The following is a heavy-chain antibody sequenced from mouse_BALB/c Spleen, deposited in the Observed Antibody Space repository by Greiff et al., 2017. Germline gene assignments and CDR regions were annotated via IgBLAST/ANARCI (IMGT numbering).Heavy chain of an antibody. CDR1: GYTFTSYW. V-gene: IGHV1-69*02. Sequence: QVQLQQPGAELVRPGASVKLSCKASGYTFTSYWINWVKQRPGQGLEWIGNIYPSDSYTNYNQKFKDKATLTVDKSSSTAYMQLSSPTSEDSAVYYCTRTHFDYWGQGTTLTVSS. J-gene: IGHJ2*01. CDR3: TRTHFDY. CDR2: IYPSDSYT.